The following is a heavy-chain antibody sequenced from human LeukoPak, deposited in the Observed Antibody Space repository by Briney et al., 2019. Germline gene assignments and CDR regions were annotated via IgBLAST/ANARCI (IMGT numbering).Heavy chain of an antibody. CDR2: INPNSGGT. CDR1: GYTFTGYY. D-gene: IGHD3-3*01. Sequence: ASVKVSCTASGYTFTGYYMHWVRQAPGQGLEWMGWINPNSGGTNYAQKFQGRVTMTRDTSISTAYMELSSLRSEDTAVYYCATENYDFWSGTTLDYWGQGTLVTVSS. CDR3: ATENYDFWSGTTLDY. J-gene: IGHJ4*02. V-gene: IGHV1-2*02.